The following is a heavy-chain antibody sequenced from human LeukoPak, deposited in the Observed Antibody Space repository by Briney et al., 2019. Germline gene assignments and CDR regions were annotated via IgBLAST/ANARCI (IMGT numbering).Heavy chain of an antibody. CDR1: GYTFTGYY. CDR3: ARGRPLYYYGSGSQRDAFDI. D-gene: IGHD3-10*01. V-gene: IGHV1-2*02. CDR2: INPNSGGT. J-gene: IGHJ3*02. Sequence: ASVKVSCKASGYTFTGYYMHWVRQDPGQGLEWMGWINPNSGGTNYAQKFQGRVSMTRDTSISTAYMELSRLRSDDTAVYYCARGRPLYYYGSGSQRDAFDIWGQGTMVTVSS.